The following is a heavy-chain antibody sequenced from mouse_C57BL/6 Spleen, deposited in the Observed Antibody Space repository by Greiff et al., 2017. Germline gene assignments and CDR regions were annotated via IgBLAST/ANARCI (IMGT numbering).Heavy chain of an antibody. CDR2: IYPSDSGT. V-gene: IGHV1-61*01. CDR1: GYTFTSYW. CDR3: ARCDSSGYSYYAMDY. J-gene: IGHJ4*01. D-gene: IGHD3-2*02. Sequence: QVQLQQPGAELVRPGSSVKLSCKASGYTFTSYWMDWVKQRPGQGLEWIGNIYPSDSGTHYNQKFKDKATLTVDKSSSTAYMQLSSLTSEDSAVYYCARCDSSGYSYYAMDYWGQGTSVTVSS.